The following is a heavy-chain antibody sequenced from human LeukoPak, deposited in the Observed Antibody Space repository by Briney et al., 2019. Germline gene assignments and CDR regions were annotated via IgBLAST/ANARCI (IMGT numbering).Heavy chain of an antibody. Sequence: GASVKVSCKAFGGTFSSYTISWVRQAPGQGLEWMGRIIPILGIANYAQKFQGRVTITADKSTSTAYMELSSLRSEDTAVYYCARAGETADFDYWGQGTLVTVSS. CDR1: GGTFSSYT. J-gene: IGHJ4*02. V-gene: IGHV1-69*02. CDR2: IIPILGIA. D-gene: IGHD3-10*01. CDR3: ARAGETADFDY.